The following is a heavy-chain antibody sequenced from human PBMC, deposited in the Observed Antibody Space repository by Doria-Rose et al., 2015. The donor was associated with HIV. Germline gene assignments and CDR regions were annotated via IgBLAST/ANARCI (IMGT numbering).Heavy chain of an antibody. J-gene: IGHJ4*02. Sequence: QVTLKESGPVLVKPTETLTLTCTVSGVSLSSPGMGVSWIRQPPGKALEWLANISSDDERSYRTSLKSRLTISRGTSKSQVVLPMTDMDPVDTATYYCARIKSSRWYHKYYFDFWGQGTLVIVSA. CDR3: ARIKSSRWYHKYYFDF. D-gene: IGHD6-13*01. CDR1: GVSLSSPGMG. V-gene: IGHV2-26*01. CDR2: ISSDDER.